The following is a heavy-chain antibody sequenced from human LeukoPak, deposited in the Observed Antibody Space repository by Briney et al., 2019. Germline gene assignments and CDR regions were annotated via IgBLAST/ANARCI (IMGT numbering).Heavy chain of an antibody. V-gene: IGHV3-7*05. D-gene: IGHD7-27*01. CDR1: GFTFTRNW. CDR2: INQDGSQK. Sequence: GGSLRLSCAASGFTFTRNWMTWVRQAPGEGLEWVANINQDGSQKSYVDSVKGRFTVSRDNAKNSVYLQMNSLRAEDTALYYCAREDWGPWFDPRGQGALVTVS. J-gene: IGHJ5*02. CDR3: AREDWGPWFDP.